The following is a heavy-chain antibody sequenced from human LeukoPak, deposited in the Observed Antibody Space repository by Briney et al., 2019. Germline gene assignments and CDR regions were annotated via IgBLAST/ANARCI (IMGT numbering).Heavy chain of an antibody. D-gene: IGHD6-6*01. Sequence: PGGSLRLSCTVSGFTLSSYEMSWIRQAPGKGLEWVSYISSTSSNIAYADSVKGRFTISRDNVRNSLYLQINSLRVEDTSVYYCARGGAARPDYWGQGTLVTVSS. V-gene: IGHV3-48*03. CDR1: GFTLSSYE. CDR3: ARGGAARPDY. CDR2: ISSTSSNI. J-gene: IGHJ4*02.